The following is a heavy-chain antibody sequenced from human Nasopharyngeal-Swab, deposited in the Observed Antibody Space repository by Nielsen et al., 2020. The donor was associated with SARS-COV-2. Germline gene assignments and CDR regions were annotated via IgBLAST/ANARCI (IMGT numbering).Heavy chain of an antibody. CDR3: ARAGRVGDAYTGLDV. CDR2: INHNERT. CDR1: GGSFNGLY. J-gene: IGHJ6*02. D-gene: IGHD5-24*01. Sequence: SQTLSLTCPVSGGSFNGLYWNWIRQPPGKGLEWIGEINHNERTNYNPSLKSRVTMSVDTSTNQVSLNLNSLTATDTAVYYCARAGRVGDAYTGLDVWGQGTTVTVSS. V-gene: IGHV4-34*01.